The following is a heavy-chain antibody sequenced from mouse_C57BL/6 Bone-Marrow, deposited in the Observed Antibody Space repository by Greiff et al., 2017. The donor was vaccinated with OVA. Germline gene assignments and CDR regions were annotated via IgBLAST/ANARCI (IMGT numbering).Heavy chain of an antibody. D-gene: IGHD1-1*01. V-gene: IGHV1-69*01. J-gene: IGHJ3*01. CDR1: GYTFTSYW. Sequence: QVQLQQPGAELVMPGASVKLSCKASGYTFTSYWMHWVKQRPGQGLEWIGVIDPSASYTNYNQKFKGKSTLTVDNSSSTAYMQLSSLTSEDSAVYDCARRECGSTPGFGYGGQGTLVTVSA. CDR3: ARRECGSTPGFGY. CDR2: IDPSASYT.